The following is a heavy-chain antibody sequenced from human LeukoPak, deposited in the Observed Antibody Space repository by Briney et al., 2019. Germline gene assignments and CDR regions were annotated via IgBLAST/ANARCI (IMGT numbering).Heavy chain of an antibody. J-gene: IGHJ5*02. D-gene: IGHD2-15*01. CDR2: IYYSGST. V-gene: IGHV4-39*07. CDR1: GGSISSSSYY. Sequence: SETLSLTCTVSGGSISSSSYYWGWIRQPPGKGLEWIGSIYYSGSTYYNPSLKSRVTISVDTSKNQFSLKLSSVTAADTAVYYCARDLLVAAWFDPWGQGTLVTVSS. CDR3: ARDLLVAAWFDP.